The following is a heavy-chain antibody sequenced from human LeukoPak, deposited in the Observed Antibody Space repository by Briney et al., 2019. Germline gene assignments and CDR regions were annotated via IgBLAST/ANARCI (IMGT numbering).Heavy chain of an antibody. CDR2: IGGRRTYT. CDR1: GFTFSSYA. Sequence: GGSLRLSCAASGFTFSSYAMNWLRQAPGKGLEWVSDIGGRRTYTHYADSVKGRCTISRDNSRNTLYLQVNSLRADDTAVYYCATDPDHIVGASSADYWGQGTLVTVSS. V-gene: IGHV3-23*01. J-gene: IGHJ4*02. CDR3: ATDPDHIVGASSADY. D-gene: IGHD1-26*01.